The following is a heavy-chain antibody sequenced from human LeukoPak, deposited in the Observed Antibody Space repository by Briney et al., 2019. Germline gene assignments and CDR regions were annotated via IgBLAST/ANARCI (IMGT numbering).Heavy chain of an antibody. CDR1: GGSISSYY. J-gene: IGHJ4*02. Sequence: SETLSLTCTVSGGSISSYYWSWIRQPPGKGLEWIGYIYYSGSTNYNPSLKSRVTISVDTSKNQFSLKLSSVTAADTAVYYCARDPPGSGSYYDYWGQGTLVTVSS. V-gene: IGHV4-59*01. D-gene: IGHD3-10*01. CDR3: ARDPPGSGSYYDY. CDR2: IYYSGST.